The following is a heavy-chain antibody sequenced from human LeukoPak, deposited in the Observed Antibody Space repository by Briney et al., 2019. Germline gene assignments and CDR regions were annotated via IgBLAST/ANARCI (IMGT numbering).Heavy chain of an antibody. V-gene: IGHV4-31*03. CDR1: GDSISSGDYY. CDR2: IYYSGST. CDR3: ASCYDSSGYYSPVWFDP. Sequence: SETLSLTCTVSGDSISSGDYYWSWIRQHPGKGLEWIGYIYYSGSTFYNPSLKSRVTISVDTSKNQFSLKLSSVTAADTAVYYCASCYDSSGYYSPVWFDPWGQGTLVTVSS. D-gene: IGHD3-22*01. J-gene: IGHJ5*02.